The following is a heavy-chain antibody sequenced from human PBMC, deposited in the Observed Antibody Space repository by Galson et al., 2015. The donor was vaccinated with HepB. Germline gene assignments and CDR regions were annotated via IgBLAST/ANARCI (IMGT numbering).Heavy chain of an antibody. V-gene: IGHV2-5*02. Sequence: PALVKPTQTLTLTRTFSGFSLSTSGLGVGWIRQPPGKALEWLALIYWDDDKRYSPSLKSRLTITKDTSKNQVVLTMTNMDPVDTATYYCAHFLGFCSGGRCLPDYWGQGTLVTVSS. CDR2: IYWDDDK. J-gene: IGHJ4*02. CDR3: AHFLGFCSGGRCLPDY. CDR1: GFSLSTSGLG. D-gene: IGHD2-15*01.